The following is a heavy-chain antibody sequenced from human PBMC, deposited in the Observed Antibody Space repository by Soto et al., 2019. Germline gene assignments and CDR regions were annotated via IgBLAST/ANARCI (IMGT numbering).Heavy chain of an antibody. D-gene: IGHD3-16*01. CDR2: IRSKANSYAT. CDR1: GFTFSGSA. CDR3: TGGGYYYYYGMDV. Sequence: GSLRLSCAASGFTFSGSAMHWVRQASGKGLEWVGRIRSKANSYATAYAASVKGRFTISRDDSMNTAYLQMNSLKTEDTAVYYFTGGGYYYYYGMDVWGQGTTVTVSS. J-gene: IGHJ6*02. V-gene: IGHV3-73*01.